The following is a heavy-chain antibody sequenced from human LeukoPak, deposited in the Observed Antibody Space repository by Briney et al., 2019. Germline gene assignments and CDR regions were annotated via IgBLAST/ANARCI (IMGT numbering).Heavy chain of an antibody. V-gene: IGHV3-7*04. D-gene: IGHD3-16*02. CDR2: IKQDGSEK. J-gene: IGHJ4*02. Sequence: PGGSLRLSCAASGFTFDTYWMSWVRQAPGKGLEWVANIKQDGSEKDYVDSVKGRFTISRDNAKNSLYLRMNSLRAEDTGVYYCARGETQSKYRQFDSWGQGSLVIVSS. CDR1: GFTFDTYW. CDR3: ARGETQSKYRQFDS.